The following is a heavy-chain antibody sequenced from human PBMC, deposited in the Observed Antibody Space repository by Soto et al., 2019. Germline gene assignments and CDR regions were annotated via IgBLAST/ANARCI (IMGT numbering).Heavy chain of an antibody. Sequence: QVQLVQSGAAVKKPGSSVKVSCKASGGTFSSYAISWVRQAPGQGLEWMGGIIPIFGTANYAQKFKGRVTITADESTSTAYMALSRLRSEDRAVYSCARVVAYCSGGSCYQTNRCGYYYGMDVWGQGTTVTVSS. CDR2: IIPIFGTA. D-gene: IGHD2-15*01. J-gene: IGHJ6*02. CDR1: GGTFSSYA. V-gene: IGHV1-69*01. CDR3: ARVVAYCSGGSCYQTNRCGYYYGMDV.